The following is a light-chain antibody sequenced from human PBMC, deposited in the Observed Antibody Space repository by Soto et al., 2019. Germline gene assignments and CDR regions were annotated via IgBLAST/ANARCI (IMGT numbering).Light chain of an antibody. Sequence: QSALTQPASVSGSPGQSITISCAGTRSDVGDYNLVSWYQQYPGKAPKLMIYEVNKRPSGVSNRFSRSKSGNTASLTISGLQGEDEADYYCCSYAWSDTWAFGGGTKVTVL. CDR3: CSYAWSDTWA. CDR2: EVN. CDR1: RSDVGDYNL. V-gene: IGLV2-23*02. J-gene: IGLJ3*02.